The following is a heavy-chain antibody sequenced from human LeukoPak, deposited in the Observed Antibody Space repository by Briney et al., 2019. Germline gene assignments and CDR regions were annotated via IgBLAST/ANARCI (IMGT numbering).Heavy chain of an antibody. CDR3: AKRSRFTVVTLLDGMEGKDAFDI. D-gene: IGHD4-23*01. CDR2: ISGNNDST. CDR1: GFTFSSYA. Sequence: PGGSLRLSCAASGFTFSSYAMSWVRQAPEKGLEWVSTISGNNDSTYYADSVKGRFTISRDNSKNTLYLQMNSLRAEDTAVYYCAKRSRFTVVTLLDGMEGKDAFDIWGQGTMVTVSS. J-gene: IGHJ3*02. V-gene: IGHV3-23*01.